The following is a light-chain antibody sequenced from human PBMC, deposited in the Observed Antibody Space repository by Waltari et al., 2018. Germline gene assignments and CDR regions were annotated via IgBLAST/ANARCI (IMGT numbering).Light chain of an antibody. V-gene: IGKV1-12*01. Sequence: DIQMTPSPSSLSASVGDKVTITCRASQGISSWLAWYQQKPGKAPKLLIYAASSLQSGVPSRFSGSGSGTDYTLTISSLQPEDFATYYCQQSYSTPWTFGQGTKVEIK. CDR2: AAS. CDR1: QGISSW. CDR3: QQSYSTPWT. J-gene: IGKJ1*01.